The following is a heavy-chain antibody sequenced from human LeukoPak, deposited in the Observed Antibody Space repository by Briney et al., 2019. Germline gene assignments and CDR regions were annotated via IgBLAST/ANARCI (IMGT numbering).Heavy chain of an antibody. CDR1: GASISNYY. D-gene: IGHD5-12*01. V-gene: IGHV4-4*09. J-gene: IGHJ4*02. CDR3: ARLGYSGYGHHLDY. Sequence: SETLSLTCTVSGASISNYYWTWIRQTPGKGLEWIGYIDTSGSAIYNPSLKSRVTISVETSKDQFSLKLTSVTAADTAVYYCARLGYSGYGHHLDYRGQGTLVTVSS. CDR2: IDTSGSA.